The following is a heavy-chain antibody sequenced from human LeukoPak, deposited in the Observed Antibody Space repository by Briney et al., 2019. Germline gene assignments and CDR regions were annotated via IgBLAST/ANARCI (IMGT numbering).Heavy chain of an antibody. J-gene: IGHJ4*02. CDR2: IWYDGSYK. D-gene: IGHD1-1*01. V-gene: IGHV3-33*01. Sequence: GGSLRLSCAASGFTFSSYGTHWVRQAPDKGLEWVAVIWYDGSYKYYADSVKGRFTISRDNSKNTLYLEMNSLRTEDTAVYYCARGKTGTTDYWGQGTLVTVSS. CDR3: ARGKTGTTDY. CDR1: GFTFSSYG.